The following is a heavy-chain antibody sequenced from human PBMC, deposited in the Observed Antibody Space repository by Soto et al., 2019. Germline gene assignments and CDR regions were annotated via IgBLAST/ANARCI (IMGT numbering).Heavy chain of an antibody. D-gene: IGHD3-9*01. CDR1: GFTFSDYY. CDR2: ISSSSSYT. Sequence: PGGSLRLSCAASGFTFSDYYMSWIRQAPGKGLEWVPYISSSSSYTNYADSVKGRFTISRDNAKNSLYLQMNSLRAGDTAVYYCARDPTGDILTGYYSNYGMDVWGQGTTVTVSS. V-gene: IGHV3-11*06. CDR3: ARDPTGDILTGYYSNYGMDV. J-gene: IGHJ6*02.